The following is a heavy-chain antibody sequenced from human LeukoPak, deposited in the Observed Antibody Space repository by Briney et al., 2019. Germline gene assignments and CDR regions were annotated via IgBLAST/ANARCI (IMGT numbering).Heavy chain of an antibody. CDR2: IIPIFGTA. D-gene: IGHD1-26*01. V-gene: IGHV1-69*05. CDR1: GGTFSSYA. J-gene: IGHJ5*02. Sequence: ASVKVSCKASGGTFSSYAISWVRQAPGQGLEWMGGIIPIFGTANYAQKFQGRVTITTDESTSTAYMELSSLRSEDTAVYYCARVGGIVGAISWFDPWGQGTLVTVSS. CDR3: ARVGGIVGAISWFDP.